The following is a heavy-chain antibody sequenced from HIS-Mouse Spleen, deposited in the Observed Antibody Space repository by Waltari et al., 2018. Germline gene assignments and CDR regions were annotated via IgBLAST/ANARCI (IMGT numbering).Heavy chain of an antibody. J-gene: IGHJ2*01. CDR1: GGSLSRSSYY. D-gene: IGHD6-13*01. V-gene: IGHV4-39*07. Sequence: QLQLQESGPGLVKPSETLSLTGTVSGGSLSRSSYYCGRIRQPPGKGLEWIGSIYYSGSTYYNPSLKSRVTISVDTSKNQFSLKLSSVTAADTAVYYCAREIPYSSSWYDWYFDLWGRGTLVTVSS. CDR3: AREIPYSSSWYDWYFDL. CDR2: IYYSGST.